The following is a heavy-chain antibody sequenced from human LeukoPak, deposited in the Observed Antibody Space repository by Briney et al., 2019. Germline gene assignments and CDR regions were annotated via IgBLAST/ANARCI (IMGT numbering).Heavy chain of an antibody. Sequence: GGSLRLSCAASGFTFSSYAMHWVRQAPGKGLEWVAVITYDGSNKYYADSVKGRFTISRDNSKNTLYLQMNSLRAEDTAVYYCARERNLEIAVAGTIFDYWGQGTLVTVSS. CDR2: ITYDGSNK. CDR1: GFTFSSYA. J-gene: IGHJ4*02. D-gene: IGHD6-19*01. CDR3: ARERNLEIAVAGTIFDY. V-gene: IGHV3-30-3*01.